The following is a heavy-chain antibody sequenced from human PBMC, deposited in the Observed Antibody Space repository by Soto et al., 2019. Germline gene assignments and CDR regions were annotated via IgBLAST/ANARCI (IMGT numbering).Heavy chain of an antibody. CDR3: AGGGTAAGADWYFQF. V-gene: IGHV1-69*12. J-gene: IGHJ2*01. CDR2: IIPIFGTA. CDR1: GGTFSSYA. Sequence: QVQLVQSGAEVKKPGSSVKVSCKASGGTFSSYAISWVRQAPGQGLEWMGGIIPIFGTANYAQKFQGRVTITADQSTSPAYMALSSLRSDDTAVYYCAGGGTAAGADWYFQFWGRGTLVTVSS. D-gene: IGHD6-13*01.